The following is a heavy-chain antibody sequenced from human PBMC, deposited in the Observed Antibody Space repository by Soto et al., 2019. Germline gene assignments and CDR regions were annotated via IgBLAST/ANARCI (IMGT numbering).Heavy chain of an antibody. CDR2: IIPVLATT. CDR3: ACNWGSSLRNWLDT. V-gene: IGHV1-69*13. CDR1: TGTFSSYA. D-gene: IGHD3-16*01. J-gene: IGHJ5*02. Sequence: SVKVSCKASTGTFSSYALSWVRQAPGQGLEWMGGIIPVLATTNYAQKFQGRVSITADESTSTAYMELSSLRSEDTAVYYCACNWGSSLRNWLDTWGQGTLVTVSS.